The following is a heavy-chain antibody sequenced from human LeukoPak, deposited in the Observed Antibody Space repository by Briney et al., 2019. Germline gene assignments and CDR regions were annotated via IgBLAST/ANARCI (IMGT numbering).Heavy chain of an antibody. J-gene: IGHJ3*02. V-gene: IGHV3-43*02. CDR3: AKDRRADPSDAFDI. D-gene: IGHD6-19*01. CDR1: GFPFDDYD. CDR2: ISWDGGST. Sequence: GGSLTLPCAVSGFPFDDYDMQCARRAPGGGGVWFSFISWDGGSTYYEHSEKGRLTISRDNSKNSLYLQMNSLRTEDTALYYCAKDRRADPSDAFDIWGQGTMVTVSS.